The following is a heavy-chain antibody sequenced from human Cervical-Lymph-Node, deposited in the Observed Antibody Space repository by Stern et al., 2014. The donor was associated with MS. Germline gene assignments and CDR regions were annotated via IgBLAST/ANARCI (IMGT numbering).Heavy chain of an antibody. CDR1: GYTFTGYS. CDR2: ISPKTDSA. V-gene: IGHV1-2*02. Sequence: VQLVESGAEVERPGASVKVSCKASGYTFTGYSLHWVRQAPGQGLEWMGWISPKTDSAPYAQKFEDRVTMTRDTSINTDYMEVSSVKSDDTAVDYCARDRESDSDYWGQGTLVAVSS. J-gene: IGHJ4*02. CDR3: ARDRESDSDY.